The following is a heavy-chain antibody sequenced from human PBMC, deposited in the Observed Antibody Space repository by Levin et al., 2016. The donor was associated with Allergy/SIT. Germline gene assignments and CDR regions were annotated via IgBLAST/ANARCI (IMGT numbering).Heavy chain of an antibody. V-gene: IGHV1-3*01. J-gene: IGHJ4*02. CDR3: ARHSRFLEWLLYY. Sequence: WVRQAPGQRLEWMGWINAGNGNTKYSQKFQGRVTITRDTSASTAYMELSSLRSEDTAVYYCARHSRFLEWLLYYWGQGTLVTVSS. CDR2: INAGNGNT. D-gene: IGHD3-3*01.